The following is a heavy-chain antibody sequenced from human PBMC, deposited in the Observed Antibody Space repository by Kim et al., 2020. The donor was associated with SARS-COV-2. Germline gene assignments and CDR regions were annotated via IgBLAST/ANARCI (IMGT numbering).Heavy chain of an antibody. CDR1: GYTFTSYG. V-gene: IGHV1-18*01. J-gene: IGHJ6*02. Sequence: ASVKVSCKASGYTFTSYGISWVRQAPGQGLEWMGWISAYNGNTNYAQKLQGRVTMTTDTSTSTAYMELRSLRSDDTAVYYCARDIIPQTQYSSSWGYGMDVWGQGTAVTVSS. CDR3: ARDIIPQTQYSSSWGYGMDV. CDR2: ISAYNGNT. D-gene: IGHD6-13*01.